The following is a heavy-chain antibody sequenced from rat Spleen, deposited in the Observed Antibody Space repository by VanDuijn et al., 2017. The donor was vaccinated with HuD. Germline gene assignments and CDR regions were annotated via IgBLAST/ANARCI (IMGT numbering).Heavy chain of an antibody. CDR2: ISYDGSST. D-gene: IGHD1-1*01. J-gene: IGHJ2*01. CDR1: GFTFSDYN. V-gene: IGHV5-7*01. CDR3: ARPYSGPYY. Sequence: EVQLVESGGGLVQPGRSLKLSCAASGFTFSDYNMAWVRQAPKKGLEWVATISYDGSSTYYRDSVKGRFTISRDNAKSTLYLQMDSLRSEDTATYYCARPYSGPYYWGQGVMVTVSS.